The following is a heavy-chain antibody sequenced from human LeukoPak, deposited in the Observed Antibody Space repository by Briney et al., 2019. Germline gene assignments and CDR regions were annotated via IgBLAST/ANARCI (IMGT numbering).Heavy chain of an antibody. J-gene: IGHJ3*02. Sequence: GGSLRLSCAASGFTFSSYSMNWVRQAPGKGLEWVSAISGSGGSTYYADSVKGRFTISRDNSKNTLYLQMNSLRAEDTAVYYCAKDCNYGDYVGAFDIWGQGTMVTVSS. CDR1: GFTFSSYS. V-gene: IGHV3-23*01. D-gene: IGHD4-17*01. CDR2: ISGSGGST. CDR3: AKDCNYGDYVGAFDI.